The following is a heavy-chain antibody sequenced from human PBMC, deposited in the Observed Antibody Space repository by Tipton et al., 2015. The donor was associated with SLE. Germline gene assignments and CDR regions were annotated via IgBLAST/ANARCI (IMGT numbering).Heavy chain of an antibody. CDR2: IYTSGST. V-gene: IGHV4-61*02. CDR3: ARDLGDLYGMDV. CDR1: GGSISSGSYY. Sequence: TLSLTCTVSGGSISSGSYYWSWIRQPAGKGLEWIGRIYTSGSTNYNPSLKSRVTTSVDTSKNQFSLKLSSVTAADTAVYYCARDLGDLYGMDVWGQGTTVTVSS. D-gene: IGHD3-16*01. J-gene: IGHJ6*02.